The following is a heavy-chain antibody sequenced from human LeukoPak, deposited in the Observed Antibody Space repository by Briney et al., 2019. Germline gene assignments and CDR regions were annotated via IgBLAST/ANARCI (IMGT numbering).Heavy chain of an antibody. D-gene: IGHD3-22*01. V-gene: IGHV1-2*02. J-gene: IGHJ3*02. CDR3: ARAHYNDSSGYLREAFDI. Sequence: ASVKVSCKASGYTFTGYYMHWVRQAPGQGLEWMGWINPNSGGTNYAQKFQGRVTMTRDTSISTAYMELSRLRSDDTAVYYYARAHYNDSSGYLREAFDIWGQGTMVTISS. CDR2: INPNSGGT. CDR1: GYTFTGYY.